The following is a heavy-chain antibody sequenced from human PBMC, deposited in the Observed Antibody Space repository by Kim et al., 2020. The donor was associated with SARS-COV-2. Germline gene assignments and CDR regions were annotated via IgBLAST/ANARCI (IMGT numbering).Heavy chain of an antibody. CDR3: AGSSGPKYYLDY. CDR1: GGSVSSGSYY. J-gene: IGHJ4*02. D-gene: IGHD6-19*01. Sequence: SETLSLTCTVSGGSVSSGSYYWSWIRQPPGKGLEWIGYIYYSGSTNYNPSLKSRVTISVDTSKNQFSLKLSSVTAADTAVYYCAGSSGPKYYLDYWGQGT. V-gene: IGHV4-61*01. CDR2: IYYSGST.